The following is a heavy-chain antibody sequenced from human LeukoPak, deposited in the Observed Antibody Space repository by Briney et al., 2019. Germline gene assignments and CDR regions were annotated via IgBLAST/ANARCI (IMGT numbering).Heavy chain of an antibody. CDR3: AREDRYCSSTSCYYYYMDV. V-gene: IGHV3-64*01. CDR2: ITGNGGST. J-gene: IGHJ6*03. Sequence: GGSLRLSCAASGFTFSSYAMHWVRQAPGKGLEYVSAITGNGGSTYYANSVKGRFTISRDNSKNTLYLQMGSLRAEDMAVYYRAREDRYCSSTSCYYYYMDVWGKGTTVTVSS. CDR1: GFTFSSYA. D-gene: IGHD2-2*01.